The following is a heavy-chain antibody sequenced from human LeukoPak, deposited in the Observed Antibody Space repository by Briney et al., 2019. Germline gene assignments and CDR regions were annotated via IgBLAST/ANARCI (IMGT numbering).Heavy chain of an antibody. J-gene: IGHJ3*02. V-gene: IGHV3-9*01. CDR2: ISWNSGSI. D-gene: IGHD6-13*01. CDR3: AKDKGPRIAYAFDI. CDR1: GFTFDDYA. Sequence: GRSLRLSCAASGFTFDDYAMHWVRQAPGKGLEWVSGISWNSGSIGYADSVKGRFTISRDNAKNSLYLQMNSLRAEDTALYYCAKDKGPRIAYAFDIWGQGTMVTVSS.